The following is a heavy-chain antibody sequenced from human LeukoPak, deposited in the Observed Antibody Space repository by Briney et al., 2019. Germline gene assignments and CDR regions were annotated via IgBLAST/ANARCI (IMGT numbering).Heavy chain of an antibody. V-gene: IGHV4-59*08. Sequence: SETLSPTCTVSGGSISSYYWSWIRQPPGKGLEWIGYICYSGSTNYNPSLKSRVTISVDTSKNQFSLKLSSVTAADTAVYYCARVYGSGSRGGAFDIWGQGTMVTVSS. CDR3: ARVYGSGSRGGAFDI. J-gene: IGHJ3*02. CDR2: ICYSGST. CDR1: GGSISSYY. D-gene: IGHD3-10*01.